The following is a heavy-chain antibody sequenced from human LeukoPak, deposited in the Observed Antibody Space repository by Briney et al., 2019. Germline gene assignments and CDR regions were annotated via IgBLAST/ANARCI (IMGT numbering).Heavy chain of an antibody. CDR3: ARQWPVNYGTFDI. CDR1: GYSFSTYW. Sequence: GESLKISCKASGYSFSTYWIGWVRQMPGKGLEWMGIIYPADSDIVYSPSFQGQVTISADKSISTAYLQWSSLKASDTAMYYCARQWPVNYGTFDIWGQGTMVTVSS. J-gene: IGHJ3*02. D-gene: IGHD3-10*01. V-gene: IGHV5-51*01. CDR2: IYPADSDI.